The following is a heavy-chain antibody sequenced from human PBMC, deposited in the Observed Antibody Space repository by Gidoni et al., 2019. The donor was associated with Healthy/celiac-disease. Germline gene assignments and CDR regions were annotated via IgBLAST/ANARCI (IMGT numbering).Heavy chain of an antibody. V-gene: IGHV4-39*01. CDR2: IYYSGST. CDR1: GGSISSSSYY. CDR3: ARQVVPAAIFGY. D-gene: IGHD2-2*01. Sequence: QLQLQESGPGLVKPSETLSPTCTVSGGSISSSSYYWGWIRQPPGKGLEWIGSIYYSGSTYYNPSLKSRVTISVDTSKNQFSLKLSSVTAADTAVYYCARQVVPAAIFGYWGQGTLVTVSS. J-gene: IGHJ4*02.